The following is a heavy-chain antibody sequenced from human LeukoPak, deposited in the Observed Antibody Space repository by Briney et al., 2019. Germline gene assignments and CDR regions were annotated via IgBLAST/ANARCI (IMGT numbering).Heavy chain of an antibody. J-gene: IGHJ4*02. V-gene: IGHV3-23*01. Sequence: PGGSLRLSCAASGFTFSSYAMSWVRQAPGKGLEWVSAISGSGGSTYYADSVKGRFTISGDNSKNTLYLRMNSLRAEDTAVYYCAKDLAAGLDYWGQGTLVTVSS. D-gene: IGHD6-13*01. CDR2: ISGSGGST. CDR3: AKDLAAGLDY. CDR1: GFTFSSYA.